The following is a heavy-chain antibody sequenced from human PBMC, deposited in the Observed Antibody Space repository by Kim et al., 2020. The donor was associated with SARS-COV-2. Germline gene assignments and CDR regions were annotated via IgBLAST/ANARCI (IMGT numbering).Heavy chain of an antibody. Sequence: SETLSLTCAVYGGSFSGYYWSWIRQPPGKGLEWIGEINHSGSTNYNPSLKSRVTISVDTSKNQFSLKLSSVTAADTAVYYCARAPYGSGSYIPWGQGTMVTVSS. V-gene: IGHV4-34*01. J-gene: IGHJ3*01. D-gene: IGHD3-10*01. CDR2: INHSGST. CDR3: ARAPYGSGSYIP. CDR1: GGSFSGYY.